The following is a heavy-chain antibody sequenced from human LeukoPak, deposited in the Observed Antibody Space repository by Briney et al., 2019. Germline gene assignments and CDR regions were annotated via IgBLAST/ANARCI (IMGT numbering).Heavy chain of an antibody. CDR2: IRKDASQI. CDR1: GFTFSTSW. J-gene: IGHJ4*02. V-gene: IGHV3-7*01. Sequence: PGGSLRLSCAASGFTFSTSWMSWVRQAPGKGLEWVANIRKDASQIYYVDSVRGRFTISRDNAKNSLYLQMNSLRAEDTAVYYCARARTDFYDIKTLDYWGQGTLVTVSS. CDR3: ARARTDFYDIKTLDY. D-gene: IGHD3-9*01.